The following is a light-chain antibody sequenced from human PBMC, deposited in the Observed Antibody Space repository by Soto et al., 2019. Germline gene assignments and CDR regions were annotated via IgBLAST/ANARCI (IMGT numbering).Light chain of an antibody. V-gene: IGKV3-20*01. Sequence: ITQSACTVSLSPGARASLSCRASPSVSSNFLAWYQQKPGQAPRLLIYGASNRATGIPDRISGSGSGTDFTLTISRLEPEDFAVYYCHQYGTSPSTFGQGTKVDIK. CDR1: PSVSSNF. CDR2: GAS. J-gene: IGKJ1*01. CDR3: HQYGTSPST.